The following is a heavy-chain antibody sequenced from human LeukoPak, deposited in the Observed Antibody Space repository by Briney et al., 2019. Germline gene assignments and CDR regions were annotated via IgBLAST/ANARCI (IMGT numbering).Heavy chain of an antibody. CDR1: GFTFSSYA. CDR2: ISGSGGST. V-gene: IGHV3-23*01. CDR3: AKVTRVYYDYVWGSSYYFDY. D-gene: IGHD3-16*01. Sequence: GASLRLSCAASGFTFSSYAMSWVRQAPGKGLEWVSAISGSGGSTYYADSVKGRFTISRDNSKNTLYLQMNSLRAEDTAVYYCAKVTRVYYDYVWGSSYYFDYWGQGTLVTVSS. J-gene: IGHJ4*02.